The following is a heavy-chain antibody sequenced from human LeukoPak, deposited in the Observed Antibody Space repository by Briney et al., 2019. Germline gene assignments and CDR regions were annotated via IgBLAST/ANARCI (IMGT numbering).Heavy chain of an antibody. D-gene: IGHD3-22*01. Sequence: SETLSLTCTVSGRSISSYYWSWIRQPPGKGLEWLGYIYYSGSTSYNPSLKSRVTISVDTSKNQFSLKLSSVTAADTAVYFCARGPYSYDSSGAFDIWGQGTMVTVSS. CDR3: ARGPYSYDSSGAFDI. V-gene: IGHV4-59*08. CDR2: IYYSGST. J-gene: IGHJ3*02. CDR1: GRSISSYY.